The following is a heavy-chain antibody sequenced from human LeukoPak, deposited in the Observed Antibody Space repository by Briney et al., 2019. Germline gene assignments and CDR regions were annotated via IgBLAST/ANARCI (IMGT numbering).Heavy chain of an antibody. CDR1: GFTFSSCA. J-gene: IGHJ4*02. Sequence: PGGSLRLSCAASGFTFSSCAMTWVRQAPGKGLEWAASITGDGTRTYYTDSVKGRFTISRDNSKNTLYLQMNSLRADETAIYYCASRPRADMGPLDYWGQGTLVTVST. CDR3: ASRPRADMGPLDY. D-gene: IGHD1-14*01. V-gene: IGHV3-23*01. CDR2: ITGDGTRT.